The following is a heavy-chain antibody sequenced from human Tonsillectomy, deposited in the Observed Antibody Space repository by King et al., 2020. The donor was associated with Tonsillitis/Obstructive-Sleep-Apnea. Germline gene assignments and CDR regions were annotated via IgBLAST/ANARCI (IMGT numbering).Heavy chain of an antibody. Sequence: VQLVESGGGVVQPGRSLRLSCAASGFTFSSYGMHWVRQAPGKGLEWVAVISYDGSNKYYADSVKGRFTISRDNSKNTLYLQMNSLRAEDTAVYYCATVAKLWLTDAFDIWGQGTMVTVSS. CDR2: ISYDGSNK. J-gene: IGHJ3*02. CDR1: GFTFSSYG. V-gene: IGHV3-30*03. D-gene: IGHD3-10*01. CDR3: ATVAKLWLTDAFDI.